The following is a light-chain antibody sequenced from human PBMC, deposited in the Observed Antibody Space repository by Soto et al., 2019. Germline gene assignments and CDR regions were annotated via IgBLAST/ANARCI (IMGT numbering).Light chain of an antibody. V-gene: IGKV3-20*01. CDR2: GAS. Sequence: EMVLTQSPGTLSLSPGERATLSCRTSQSVSSSYLAWYQQKPGQAPRLLIYGASSRATVIPGRFRGSGSGTDFTLTISRLEPEDFAVYYCHQYRSSSWTFGQGTKVQIK. J-gene: IGKJ1*01. CDR3: HQYRSSSWT. CDR1: QSVSSSY.